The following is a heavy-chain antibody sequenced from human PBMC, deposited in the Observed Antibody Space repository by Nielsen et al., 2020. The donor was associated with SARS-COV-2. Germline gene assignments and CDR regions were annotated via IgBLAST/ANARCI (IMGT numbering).Heavy chain of an antibody. V-gene: IGHV1-3*01. CDR1: GYTFTSYA. CDR3: ARDDIVVVPAAILLGGFDP. D-gene: IGHD2-2*02. J-gene: IGHJ5*02. Sequence: ASVKVSCKASGYTFTSYAMHWVRQAPGQRLEWMGWINAGNGNTKYSQKFQGRVTITRDTSASTAYMELSSLRSEDTAVYYCARDDIVVVPAAILLGGFDPWCQGTLVTVSS. CDR2: INAGNGNT.